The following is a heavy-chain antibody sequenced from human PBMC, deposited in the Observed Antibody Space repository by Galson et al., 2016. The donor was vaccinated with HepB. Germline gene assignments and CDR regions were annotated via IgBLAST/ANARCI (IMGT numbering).Heavy chain of an antibody. CDR1: GGSFSDYY. J-gene: IGHJ2*01. Sequence: SETLSLTCAVYGGSFSDYYWTWIRQPPGKGLEWIAEVTHTGSTNYSPSLKGRVSMSMDTSKNQFSLKMTSMTAADTAVYYCARGLPKVVRHGMADTYQKLLRRQPRCRTQFCYFDSWGRGTLVTVSS. D-gene: IGHD2-2*01. V-gene: IGHV4-34*01. CDR3: ARGLPKVVRHGMADTYQKLLRRQPRCRTQFCYFDS. CDR2: VTHTGST.